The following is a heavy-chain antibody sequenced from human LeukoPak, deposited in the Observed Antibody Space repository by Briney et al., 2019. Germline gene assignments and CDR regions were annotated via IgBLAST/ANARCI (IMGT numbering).Heavy chain of an antibody. CDR1: GFTFSSYS. V-gene: IGHV3-21*01. CDR2: ISSSSSYI. J-gene: IGHJ6*04. D-gene: IGHD3-10*02. Sequence: GGSLRLSCAVSGFTFSSYSINWVRQAPGKGLEWVSSISSSSSYIYYADSVKGRFAISRDNAKNSLYLQMNSLRAEDTAVYYCAELGITMIGGVWGKGTTVTISS. CDR3: AELGITMIGGV.